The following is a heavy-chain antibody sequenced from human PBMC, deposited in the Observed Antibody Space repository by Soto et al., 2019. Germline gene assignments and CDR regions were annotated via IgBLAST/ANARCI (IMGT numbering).Heavy chain of an antibody. CDR1: SGSISSIYHH. V-gene: IGHV4-39*01. J-gene: IGHJ4*02. Sequence: QLQLQESGPGLVKPSETLSLICTVSSGSISSIYHHWGWVRQPPGNGLEWIWTIHYSGTTYHNPPLKSRLTMSVDTSKNQFSLKLSSVTAADTAIYYCARWVSSDSPQTASNFDYWGLGTLVTVSS. CDR3: ARWVSSDSPQTASNFDY. D-gene: IGHD4-4*01. CDR2: IHYSGTT.